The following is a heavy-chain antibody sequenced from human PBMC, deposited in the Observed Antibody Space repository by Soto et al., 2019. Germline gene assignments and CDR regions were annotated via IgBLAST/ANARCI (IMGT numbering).Heavy chain of an antibody. D-gene: IGHD6-19*01. CDR3: ARQSFAVADLEVDP. Sequence: QLQLQESGPGLVKPSETLSLTCTVSGGSISSSSYYWGWIRQPPGKGLEWIGSIYYSGSTYYNPSLKSRVTISVDTSKNQFSLKLSSVTAADTAVYYCARQSFAVADLEVDPWGQGTLVTVSS. CDR2: IYYSGST. CDR1: GGSISSSSYY. J-gene: IGHJ5*02. V-gene: IGHV4-39*01.